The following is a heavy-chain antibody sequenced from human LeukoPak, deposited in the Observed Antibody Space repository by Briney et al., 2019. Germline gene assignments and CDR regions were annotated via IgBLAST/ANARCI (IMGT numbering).Heavy chain of an antibody. CDR2: IYYSGST. Sequence: PSETLSLTCTVSGGSISSSSYFWGWIRQPPGKGLEWIGSIYYSGSTYYNPSLKSRVTISVDTSKNQFSLKLSSVTAADTAVYYCARQGYYDSSGYYFLDYWGQGTLVTVSS. V-gene: IGHV4-39*01. CDR3: ARQGYYDSSGYYFLDY. D-gene: IGHD3-22*01. CDR1: GGSISSSSYF. J-gene: IGHJ4*02.